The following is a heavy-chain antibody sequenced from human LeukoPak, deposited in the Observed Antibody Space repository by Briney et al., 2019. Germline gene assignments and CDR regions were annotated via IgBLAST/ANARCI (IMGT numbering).Heavy chain of an antibody. CDR3: ARGPYSYDSSGAFDI. Sequence: SETLSLTCTVSGDSISSSSYYWSWIRQPAGKGLEWIGRISSSGSTNYNPSLKSRVTISVDTSKNQFSLKLSSVTAADTAVYFCARGPYSYDSSGAFDIWGQGTMVTVSS. V-gene: IGHV4-61*02. CDR2: ISSSGST. CDR1: GDSISSSSYY. J-gene: IGHJ3*02. D-gene: IGHD3-22*01.